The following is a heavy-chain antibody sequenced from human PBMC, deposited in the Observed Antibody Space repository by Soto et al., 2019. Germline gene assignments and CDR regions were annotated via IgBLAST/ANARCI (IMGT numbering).Heavy chain of an antibody. Sequence: GGSLRLSCAASGFTFSSYAMSWVRQAPGKGLEWVSAISGSGVSTYYADSVKGRFTISRDNSKNTLYLQMDSLRADDTAVYYCAKWVGLTRFVGGFDIWGRGSMVTVSS. CDR1: GFTFSSYA. CDR2: ISGSGVST. J-gene: IGHJ3*02. D-gene: IGHD3-9*01. V-gene: IGHV3-23*01. CDR3: AKWVGLTRFVGGFDI.